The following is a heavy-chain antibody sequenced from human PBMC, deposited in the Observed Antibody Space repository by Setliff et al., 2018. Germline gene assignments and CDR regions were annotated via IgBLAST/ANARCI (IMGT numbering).Heavy chain of an antibody. CDR1: GGSFSDYW. J-gene: IGHJ2*01. CDR2: IHRSGST. CDR3: ARGTKTMVINYWYFDV. V-gene: IGHV4-34*01. D-gene: IGHD4-17*01. Sequence: SETLSLTCAVYGGSFSDYWWSWIRQLPGKGLEWIAEIHRSGSTNFHPSLKSRVAISVDPSKNQFYLNLRSVTAADTAVYFCARGTKTMVINYWYFDVWGRGTPVT.